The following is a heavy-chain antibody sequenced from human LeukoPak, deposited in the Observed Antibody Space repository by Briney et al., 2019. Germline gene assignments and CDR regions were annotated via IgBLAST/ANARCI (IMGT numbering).Heavy chain of an antibody. CDR3: ARQRGYCSSTSCYAYYYYGMDV. D-gene: IGHD2-2*01. J-gene: IGHJ6*02. CDR2: IYYSGST. Sequence: SETLSLTCTVSGGSISSYYWSWIRQLPGKGLEWIGYIYYSGSTNYNPSLKSRVTISVDTSKNQFSLKLSSVTAADTAVYYCARQRGYCSSTSCYAYYYYGMDVWGQGTTVTVSS. V-gene: IGHV4-59*08. CDR1: GGSISSYY.